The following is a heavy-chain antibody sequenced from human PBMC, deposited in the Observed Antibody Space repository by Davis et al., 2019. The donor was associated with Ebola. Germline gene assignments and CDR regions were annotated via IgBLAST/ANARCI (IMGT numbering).Heavy chain of an antibody. D-gene: IGHD2-21*02. Sequence: PGGSLRLSCAASGFTFSSYEMNWVRQAPGKGLEWVSSISSSSSYIYYADSVKGRFTISRDNAKNSLYLQMNSLRAEDTAVYYCARDLGGDYDNYYGMDVWGQGTTVTVSS. V-gene: IGHV3-21*01. J-gene: IGHJ6*02. CDR2: ISSSSSYI. CDR1: GFTFSSYE. CDR3: ARDLGGDYDNYYGMDV.